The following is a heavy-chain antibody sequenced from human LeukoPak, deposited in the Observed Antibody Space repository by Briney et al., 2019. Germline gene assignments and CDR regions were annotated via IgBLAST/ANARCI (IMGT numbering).Heavy chain of an antibody. V-gene: IGHV3-53*01. D-gene: IGHD1-1*01. CDR1: GFTVSSNY. CDR2: LYSGGST. CDR3: ARGVERPSEAAAFDI. Sequence: GGSLRLSCAASGFTVSSNYLSWIRQAPGKGLEWVSVLYSGGSTYYADSVRGRFSISRDNSKNTLYLQMNSLRAEDTAVYYCARGVERPSEAAAFDIWGQGTVVTVSS. J-gene: IGHJ3*02.